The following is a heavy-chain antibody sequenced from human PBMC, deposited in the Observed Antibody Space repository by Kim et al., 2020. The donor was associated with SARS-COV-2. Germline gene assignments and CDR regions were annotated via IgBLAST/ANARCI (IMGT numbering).Heavy chain of an antibody. Sequence: YYADSVKGRFTISRDNAKNSLYLQMNSLRAEDTAVYYCARGDLGSHSTGTWGQGTLVTVSS. D-gene: IGHD2-2*01. V-gene: IGHV3-21*01. J-gene: IGHJ4*02. CDR3: ARGDLGSHSTGT.